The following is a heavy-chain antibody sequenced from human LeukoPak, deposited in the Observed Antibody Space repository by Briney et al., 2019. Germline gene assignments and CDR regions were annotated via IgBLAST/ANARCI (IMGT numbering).Heavy chain of an antibody. Sequence: GGSLRLSCEGSGLTLSSSWMHWVRQGPAKGLVWVARITSDGTDIKYADSVKGRFTLSRDNAKSTLYLQMNSLRVEDTALYYCARERFHYDVWGQGTLVTVSS. CDR3: ARERFHYDV. CDR1: GLTLSSSW. J-gene: IGHJ4*02. CDR2: ITSDGTDI. V-gene: IGHV3-74*01. D-gene: IGHD3-22*01.